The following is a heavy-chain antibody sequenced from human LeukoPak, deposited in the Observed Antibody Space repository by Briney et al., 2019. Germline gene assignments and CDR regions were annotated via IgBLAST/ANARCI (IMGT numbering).Heavy chain of an antibody. CDR2: INHSGST. J-gene: IGHJ4*02. V-gene: IGHV4-34*01. CDR1: GGXFSGYY. D-gene: IGHD6-6*01. Sequence: SETLSLTCAVYGGXFSGYYWSWIRQPPGKGLEWIGEINHSGSTNYNPSLKSRVTISVDTSKNQFSLKLSSVTAADTAVYYCARVWGSSSSPFDYWGQGTLVTVSS. CDR3: ARVWGSSSSPFDY.